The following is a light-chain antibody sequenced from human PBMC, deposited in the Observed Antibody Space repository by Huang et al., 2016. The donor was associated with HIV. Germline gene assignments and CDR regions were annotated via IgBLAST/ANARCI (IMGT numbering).Light chain of an antibody. V-gene: IGKV3-15*01. CDR3: QHYRVWPPVYT. CDR1: QTVSSH. J-gene: IGKJ2*01. CDR2: AAA. Sequence: EIVMTQSPATLSVSPGERATLSCRASQTVSSHLAWYQQKPGQAPRLLLSAAATRATDIPARFSGSGSGTEFTLTISSLQSEDFAVYYCQHYRVWPPVYTFGQGTKLEIK.